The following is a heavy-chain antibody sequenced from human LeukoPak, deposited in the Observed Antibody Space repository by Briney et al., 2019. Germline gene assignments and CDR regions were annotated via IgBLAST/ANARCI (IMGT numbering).Heavy chain of an antibody. CDR3: ATALYCSSTNCYLDY. CDR1: GFTFSSYA. CDR2: ISGGGGST. D-gene: IGHD2-2*01. Sequence: GGSLRLSCAASGFTFSSYAMNWVRQAPGKGLEWVSAISGGGGSTYYADSVKGRFTISRDNSKNTLYLQMNSLRAEDTAVYYCATALYCSSTNCYLDYWGQGTLVTVSS. V-gene: IGHV3-23*01. J-gene: IGHJ4*02.